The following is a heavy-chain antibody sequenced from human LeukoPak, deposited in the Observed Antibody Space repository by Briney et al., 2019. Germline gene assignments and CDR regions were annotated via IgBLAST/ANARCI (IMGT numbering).Heavy chain of an antibody. J-gene: IGHJ6*02. V-gene: IGHV3-43*01. CDR1: GFTLDDYT. CDR3: AKDFSRSWWYGMDV. D-gene: IGHD2-15*01. Sequence: GGSLRLSCAASGFTLDDYTMHWVRQAPGKGLEWVSVVRGDGDGTYYADSVEGRFTISRDNSKNSLYLQMDSLGTEDTALYYCAKDFSRSWWYGMDVWGQGITVTVSS. CDR2: VRGDGDGT.